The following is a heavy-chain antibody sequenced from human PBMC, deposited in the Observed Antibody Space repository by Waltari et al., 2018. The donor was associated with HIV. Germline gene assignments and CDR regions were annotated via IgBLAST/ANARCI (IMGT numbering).Heavy chain of an antibody. J-gene: IGHJ6*02. V-gene: IGHV1-24*01. CDR3: ATDLPYSSSSGYYYGMDV. CDR2: FDPEDCET. Sequence: QVQLVQSGAEVKKPGASVKVSCKVSGYTLTELSMHWVRQAPGKGLEWMGGFDPEDCETIYAQKFQGRVTMTEDTSTDTAYMELSSLRSEDTAVYYCATDLPYSSSSGYYYGMDVWGQGTTVTVSS. CDR1: GYTLTELS. D-gene: IGHD6-6*01.